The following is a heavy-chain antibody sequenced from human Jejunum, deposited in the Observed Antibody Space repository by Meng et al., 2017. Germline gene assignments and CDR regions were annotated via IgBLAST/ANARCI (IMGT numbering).Heavy chain of an antibody. CDR3: ARSGGFSSEYP. Sequence: GESLKISCAASGFTFSGSHMHWVRQAPGKGLEWVAGVSFDGTETFYADSVKGRFTISRDNSKNTLFLQMNGLRPDDTAMYYCARSGGFSSEYPWGQGTLVTVSS. CDR2: VSFDGTET. D-gene: IGHD3-22*01. J-gene: IGHJ5*02. CDR1: GFTFSGSH. V-gene: IGHV3-30*01.